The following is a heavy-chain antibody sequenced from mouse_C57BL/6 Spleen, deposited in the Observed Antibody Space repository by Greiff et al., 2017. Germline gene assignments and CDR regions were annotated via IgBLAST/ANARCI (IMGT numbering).Heavy chain of an antibody. Sequence: EVQLQQSGAELVRPGASVKLSCTASGFNIKDDYMHWVKQRPDKGLEWIGWIDPENGDTEYTSKFQGKATITADTSSNTAYLQLSSLTSEDTAVYYCTTGGYGWFAYWGQGTLVTVSA. CDR1: GFNIKDDY. J-gene: IGHJ3*01. D-gene: IGHD2-2*01. V-gene: IGHV14-4*01. CDR2: IDPENGDT. CDR3: TTGGYGWFAY.